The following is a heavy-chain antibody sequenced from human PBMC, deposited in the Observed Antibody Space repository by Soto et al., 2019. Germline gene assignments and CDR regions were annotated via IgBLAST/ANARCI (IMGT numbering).Heavy chain of an antibody. D-gene: IGHD5-18*01. CDR3: AKAGGRGYSYGYFDY. CDR2: ISAYNGNT. V-gene: IGHV1-18*01. CDR1: YG. Sequence: YGISWVRQAPGQGLEWMGWISAYNGNTNYAQKLQGRVTMTTDTSTSTAYMELRSLRSDDTAVYYCAKAGGRGYSYGYFDYWGQGTLVTVSS. J-gene: IGHJ4*02.